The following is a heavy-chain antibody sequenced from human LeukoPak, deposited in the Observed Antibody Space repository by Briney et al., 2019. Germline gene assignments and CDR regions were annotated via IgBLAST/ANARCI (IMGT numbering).Heavy chain of an antibody. V-gene: IGHV3-23*01. CDR1: GFTVSSNY. Sequence: GGSLRLSCAASGFTVSSNYMSWVRQAPGKGLEWVSAISGSGGSTYYADSVKGRFTISRDNSQNTLYLQVNSLRAEDTAVYYCAKGLVPAAIRVVDYWGQGTLVTVSS. CDR3: AKGLVPAAIRVVDY. D-gene: IGHD2-2*01. CDR2: ISGSGGST. J-gene: IGHJ4*02.